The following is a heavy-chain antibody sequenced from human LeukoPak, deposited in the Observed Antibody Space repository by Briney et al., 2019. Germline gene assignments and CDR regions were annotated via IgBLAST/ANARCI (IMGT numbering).Heavy chain of an antibody. V-gene: IGHV3-30-3*01. CDR1: GFTFSSYA. D-gene: IGHD1-26*01. CDR3: AREWELVAFDI. Sequence: PGRSLRLSCAASGFTFSSYAMHWVRQAPGKGLEWVAVISYDGSDKYYADSVKGRFTISRDNSKNTLYLQMNSLRAEDTAVYYCAREWELVAFDIWGQGTMVTVSS. CDR2: ISYDGSDK. J-gene: IGHJ3*02.